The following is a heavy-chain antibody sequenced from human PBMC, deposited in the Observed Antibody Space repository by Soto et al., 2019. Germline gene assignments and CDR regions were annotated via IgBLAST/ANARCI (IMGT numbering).Heavy chain of an antibody. V-gene: IGHV3-66*01. J-gene: IGHJ4*02. CDR1: GFTVSSNY. Sequence: GGSLRLSCAASGFTVSSNYMSWVRQAPGKGLEWVSVIYSGGSTYYADSVKGRFTISRDNSKNTLYLQMNSLRAEDTAVYYCARVTTYQYYFAYWGQGTLVTVSS. CDR3: ARVTTYQYYFAY. D-gene: IGHD4-4*01. CDR2: IYSGGST.